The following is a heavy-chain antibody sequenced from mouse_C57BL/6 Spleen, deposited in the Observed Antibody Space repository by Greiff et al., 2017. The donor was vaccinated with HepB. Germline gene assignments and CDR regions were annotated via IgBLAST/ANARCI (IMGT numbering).Heavy chain of an antibody. J-gene: IGHJ2*01. CDR1: GFTFSDYG. V-gene: IGHV5-17*01. CDR2: ISSGSSTI. CDR3: ARSYYYGPFDY. D-gene: IGHD1-1*01. Sequence: DVMLVESGGGLVKPGGSLKLSCAASGFTFSDYGMHWVRQAPEKGLEWVAYISSGSSTIYYADTVKGRFTISRDNAKNTLFLQMTSLRSEDTAMYYCARSYYYGPFDYWGQGTTLTVSS.